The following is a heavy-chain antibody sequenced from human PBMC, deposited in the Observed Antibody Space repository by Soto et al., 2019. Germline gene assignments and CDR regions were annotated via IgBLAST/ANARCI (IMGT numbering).Heavy chain of an antibody. J-gene: IGHJ3*02. Sequence: QVQLQESGPGLVKPSDTLSLTCAVSGYSISSSNWWGWIRQPPGKGLEWIGYIYYSGSTYYNPSLKSRVTMSVDTSKNQFSLQLSSVTAVDTAVYYCARKFVWRGAGDAFDIWGQGTMVTVSS. D-gene: IGHD1-26*01. CDR2: IYYSGST. CDR3: ARKFVWRGAGDAFDI. CDR1: GYSISSSNW. V-gene: IGHV4-28*01.